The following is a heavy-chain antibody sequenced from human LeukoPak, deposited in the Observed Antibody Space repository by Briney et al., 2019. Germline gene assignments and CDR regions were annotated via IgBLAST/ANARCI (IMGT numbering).Heavy chain of an antibody. V-gene: IGHV3-23*01. CDR3: AIRITMVRGAGTFDI. CDR2: ISGSGGST. Sequence: GGSLRLSCAASGFTFSSYDMSWVRQAPGKGLEWVSAISGSGGSTYYADSVKGRFTISRDNSKNTLYLQMNSLRAEDTAVYYCAIRITMVRGAGTFDIWGQGTMVTVSS. CDR1: GFTFSSYD. D-gene: IGHD3-10*01. J-gene: IGHJ3*02.